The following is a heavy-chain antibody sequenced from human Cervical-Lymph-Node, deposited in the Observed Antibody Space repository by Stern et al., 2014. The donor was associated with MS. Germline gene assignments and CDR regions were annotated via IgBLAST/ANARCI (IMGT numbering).Heavy chain of an antibody. CDR1: GGSISSGSYF. Sequence: VQLLASGPGLVKPSQTLSLTCAVSGGSISSGSYFWSWIRQPAGKGLEWIGRIYSSGTINYNPSLKSRVTISGDTAKTQFSLTLPSVTAADTAVYYCARGSFFLYSGSYFDNWGQGTLVTVSS. J-gene: IGHJ4*02. D-gene: IGHD1-26*01. V-gene: IGHV4-61*02. CDR3: ARGSFFLYSGSYFDN. CDR2: IYSSGTI.